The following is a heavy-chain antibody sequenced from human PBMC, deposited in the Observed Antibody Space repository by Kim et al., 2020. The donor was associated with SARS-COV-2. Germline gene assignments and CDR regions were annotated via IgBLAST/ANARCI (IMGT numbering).Heavy chain of an antibody. D-gene: IGHD3-10*01. V-gene: IGHV3-30*04. J-gene: IGHJ6*02. Sequence: GGSLRLSCAASGFTFSSYAMHWVRQAPGKGLEWVAVISYDGSNKYYADSVKGRFTISRDNSKNTLYLQMNSLRAEDTAVYYCEGESSDLYYYYGMDVWGQGTTVTVSS. CDR3: EGESSDLYYYYGMDV. CDR1: GFTFSSYA. CDR2: ISYDGSNK.